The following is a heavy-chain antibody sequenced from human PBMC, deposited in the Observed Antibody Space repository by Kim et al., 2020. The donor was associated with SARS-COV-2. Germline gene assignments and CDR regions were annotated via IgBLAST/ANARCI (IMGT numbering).Heavy chain of an antibody. CDR1: GFTFSNYW. CDR3: ARGSYGPDY. Sequence: GGSLRLSCAASGFTFSNYWMYWVRQAPGKGLVWVSRINSDGSSTNYADSVKGQFTISRDNAKNTLYLQMNSLRAEDTAVYYCARGSYGPDYWGQGTLVTVSS. J-gene: IGHJ4*02. CDR2: INSDGSST. V-gene: IGHV3-74*01. D-gene: IGHD2-8*01.